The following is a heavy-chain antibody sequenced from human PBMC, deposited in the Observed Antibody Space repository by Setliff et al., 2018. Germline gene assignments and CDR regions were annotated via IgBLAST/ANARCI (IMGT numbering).Heavy chain of an antibody. CDR2: INGDATIA. V-gene: IGHV3-74*01. CDR1: GFSFNKYW. D-gene: IGHD7-27*01. Sequence: PGGSLRLSCTVYGFSFNKYWMYWVRQAPGKGLEWVSSINGDATIAHYADSVKGRFTISRDNARNALYLQMVSLRGEDTGVYFCAALDWGENFYNVDVWGKGTTVTVSS. J-gene: IGHJ6*03. CDR3: AALDWGENFYNVDV.